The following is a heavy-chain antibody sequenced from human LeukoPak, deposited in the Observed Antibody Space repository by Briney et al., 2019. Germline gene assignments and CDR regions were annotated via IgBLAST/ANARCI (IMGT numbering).Heavy chain of an antibody. CDR2: IWANGNDK. CDR3: AKEGIAVAGFDY. D-gene: IGHD6-19*01. V-gene: IGHV3-30*02. J-gene: IGHJ4*02. Sequence: GGSLRLSCAASAFTFSYYGMHWVRQAPGKGLEWVAVIWANGNDKYYADSVKGRFAISRDNSKNTLYLQMNSLRAEDTAVYYCAKEGIAVAGFDYWGQGTLVTVSS. CDR1: AFTFSYYG.